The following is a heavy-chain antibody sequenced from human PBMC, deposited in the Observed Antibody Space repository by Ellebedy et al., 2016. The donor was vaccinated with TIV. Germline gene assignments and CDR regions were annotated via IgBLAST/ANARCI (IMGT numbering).Heavy chain of an antibody. Sequence: GGSLRLSCAASGLSVSSTYMSWVRQAPGKGLEWVSVIHTGGDTYYADSVKGRFIMSRDNSKNTLHLQINSVRVEDTAVYYCARETFNDVDLIVWGVLDIWGQGTMVTVSS. D-gene: IGHD3-22*01. CDR3: ARETFNDVDLIVWGVLDI. J-gene: IGHJ3*02. CDR2: IHTGGDT. CDR1: GLSVSSTY. V-gene: IGHV3-66*01.